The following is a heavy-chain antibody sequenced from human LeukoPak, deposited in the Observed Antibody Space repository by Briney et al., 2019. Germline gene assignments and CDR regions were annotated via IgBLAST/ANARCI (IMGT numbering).Heavy chain of an antibody. J-gene: IGHJ6*03. CDR2: IIPIFGTA. D-gene: IGHD6-19*01. V-gene: IGHV1-69*05. CDR1: GGTFSSYA. CDR3: ARSLGSGWYGYYYYMDV. Sequence: SVKVSCKASGGTFSSYAISWVRQAPGQGLEWMGRIIPIFGTANYAQKFQGRVTITTDESTSTAYVELSSLRSEDTAVYYCARSLGSGWYGYYYYMDVWGKGTTVTVSS.